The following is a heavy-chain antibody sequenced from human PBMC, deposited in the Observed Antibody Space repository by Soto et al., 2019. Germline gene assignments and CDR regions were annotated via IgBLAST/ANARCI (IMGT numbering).Heavy chain of an antibody. J-gene: IGHJ4*02. Sequence: GGSLRLSCAASGFSVSGNYMSWVRQAPGKGPEWISVIHSGGDTNYADSVKGRFTISRDKSKNTLYLQMSSPRAEDTAVYYCAGSTNYYLYYFDYWGQGTLVTVSS. CDR2: IHSGGDT. D-gene: IGHD3-22*01. V-gene: IGHV3-53*01. CDR1: GFSVSGNY. CDR3: AGSTNYYLYYFDY.